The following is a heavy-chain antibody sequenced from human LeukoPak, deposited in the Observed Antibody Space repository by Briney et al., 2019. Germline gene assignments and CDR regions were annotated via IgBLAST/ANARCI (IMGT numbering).Heavy chain of an antibody. V-gene: IGHV1-69*04. J-gene: IGHJ4*02. CDR1: GGTFSSYA. CDR2: IFPILGIA. Sequence: GASVKVSCKASGGTFSSYAISWVRQAPGQGLEWMGRIFPILGIANYAQKFQGRVTITADKSTSTAYMELSSLRSEDTAVYYCARDSIAVAGDDFDYWGQGTLVTVSS. CDR3: ARDSIAVAGDDFDY. D-gene: IGHD6-19*01.